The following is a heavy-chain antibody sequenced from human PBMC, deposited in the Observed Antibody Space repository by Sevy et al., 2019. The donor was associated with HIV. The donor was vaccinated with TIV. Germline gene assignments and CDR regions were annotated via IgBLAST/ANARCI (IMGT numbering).Heavy chain of an antibody. CDR2: ISGSGGTT. D-gene: IGHD3-22*01. CDR1: GFTFSSYA. CDR3: AKVKVGNYYDGSGYAD. J-gene: IGHJ4*02. Sequence: GGSLRLSCAASGFTFSSYAMSWVRQAPGKGLEWVSFISGSGGTTYYADSVKGRFTISRDTSKNTLYLQMNSLRAEDTVVYYCAKVKVGNYYDGSGYADWGQGTLVTVSS. V-gene: IGHV3-23*01.